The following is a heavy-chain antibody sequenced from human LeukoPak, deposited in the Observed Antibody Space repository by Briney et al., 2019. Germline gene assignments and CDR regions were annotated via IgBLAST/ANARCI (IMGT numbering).Heavy chain of an antibody. CDR2: ISGSGGST. CDR1: GFTFSSYA. Sequence: GGSLRLSRAASGFTFSSYAMSWVRQAPGKGLEWVSTISGSGGSTYYADSVKGRFTISRDNSKNTLYLQMNSLRADDTAVYYCAKGAVVPAATPWFDYWGQGTLVTVSS. D-gene: IGHD2-2*02. CDR3: AKGAVVPAATPWFDY. V-gene: IGHV3-23*01. J-gene: IGHJ4*02.